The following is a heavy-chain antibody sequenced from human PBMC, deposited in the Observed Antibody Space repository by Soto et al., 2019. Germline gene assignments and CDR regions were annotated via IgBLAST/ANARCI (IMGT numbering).Heavy chain of an antibody. Sequence: QEELVQSESDVKKPGASVTVSCKACGYTFSDYYIHWVRQAPGQGLEWMGWIDPRNGGTKYAQKFQDRFSMTTDTSTSTASMELRRLRSDDTAVFFCARVRYRNVIHAWGQGTLVTVSS. J-gene: IGHJ4*02. D-gene: IGHD2-2*01. V-gene: IGHV1-2*02. CDR3: ARVRYRNVIHA. CDR2: IDPRNGGT. CDR1: GYTFSDYY.